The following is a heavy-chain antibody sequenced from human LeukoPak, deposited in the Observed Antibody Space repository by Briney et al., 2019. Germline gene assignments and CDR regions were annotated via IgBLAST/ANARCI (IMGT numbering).Heavy chain of an antibody. CDR1: GFTVRSNY. V-gene: IGHV3-53*01. J-gene: IGHJ4*02. D-gene: IGHD3-10*02. Sequence: GGSLRLSCGASGFTVRSNYMSWVRQAPGKGLEWVSVIYSDSSTYYADSVKGRFTISRDKSKNTLYLQMNSLRAEDTAMYYCARNLPMLFGGQGTLVTVSS. CDR2: IYSDSST. CDR3: ARNLPMLF.